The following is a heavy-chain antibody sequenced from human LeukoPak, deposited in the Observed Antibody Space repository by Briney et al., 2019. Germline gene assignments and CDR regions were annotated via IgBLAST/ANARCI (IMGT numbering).Heavy chain of an antibody. CDR1: GFTFSSYA. V-gene: IGHV3-23*01. CDR3: AKDMSGDSSSWYGY. Sequence: GGSLRLSCAASGFTFSSYAMSWVRQAPGKGPEWVSAISGSGGSTYYADSVKGRFTISRDNSKNTLYLQMNSLRAEDTAVYYCAKDMSGDSSSWYGYWGQGTLVTVSS. J-gene: IGHJ4*02. CDR2: ISGSGGST. D-gene: IGHD6-13*01.